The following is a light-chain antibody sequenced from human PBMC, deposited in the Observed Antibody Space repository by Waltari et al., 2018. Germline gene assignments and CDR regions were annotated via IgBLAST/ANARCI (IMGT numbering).Light chain of an antibody. CDR1: SNNVGSYDL. CDR2: EVI. Sequence: QSALTQPASVSGSPGQSITISCTGPSNNVGSYDLVSWCQFRPGEVPKLLIYEVIKRPSGVSDRFSGSKSDNTASLTISRLQAEDEAAYYCCSYAASAPRLVFGGGTNLTVL. V-gene: IGLV2-23*02. J-gene: IGLJ3*02. CDR3: CSYAASAPRLV.